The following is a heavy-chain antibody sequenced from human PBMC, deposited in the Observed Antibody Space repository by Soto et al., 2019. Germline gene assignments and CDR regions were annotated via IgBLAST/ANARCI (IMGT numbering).Heavy chain of an antibody. V-gene: IGHV5-51*01. Sequence: PGESLKISCNGSGYSFTSYWIGWVRQMPGKGLEWMGIIYPGDSDTRYSPSLQGQVTISADKSISTAYLQWSSLKASDTAMYYCARSRVITFGGVIVIPDYFDYWGQGTLVTVS. D-gene: IGHD3-16*02. CDR2: IYPGDSDT. J-gene: IGHJ4*02. CDR1: GYSFTSYW. CDR3: ARSRVITFGGVIVIPDYFDY.